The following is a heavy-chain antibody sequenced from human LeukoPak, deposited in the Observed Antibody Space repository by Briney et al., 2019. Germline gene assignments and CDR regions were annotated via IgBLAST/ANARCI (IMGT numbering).Heavy chain of an antibody. J-gene: IGHJ4*02. CDR1: GYTFIRYG. Sequence: ASVKVSCKASGYTFIRYGITWVRQAPGQGREGMGWISAYNGNTNYAQKLQGRVTMTTDTSTSTAYMELRSLRPDDTAVYYCARDRTIFGDYPAYFDYWGQGTLVTVSS. CDR2: ISAYNGNT. CDR3: ARDRTIFGDYPAYFDY. V-gene: IGHV1-18*01. D-gene: IGHD4-17*01.